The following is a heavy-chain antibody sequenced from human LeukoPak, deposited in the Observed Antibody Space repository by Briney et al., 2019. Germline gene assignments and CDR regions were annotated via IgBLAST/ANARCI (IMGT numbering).Heavy chain of an antibody. D-gene: IGHD3-16*02. V-gene: IGHV3-30*02. CDR2: IQADGIKT. CDR3: AKVAFVRLGELSPD. J-gene: IGHJ4*02. Sequence: GGSLTLPCTPSRFTFSSLGMLWLRRAPGGGGEWVSFIQADGIKTYYADSVKGRFTISRDSSKNTLYLQMNILRTDDTAVYYCAKVAFVRLGELSPDWGGGTLVVVAS. CDR1: RFTFSSLG.